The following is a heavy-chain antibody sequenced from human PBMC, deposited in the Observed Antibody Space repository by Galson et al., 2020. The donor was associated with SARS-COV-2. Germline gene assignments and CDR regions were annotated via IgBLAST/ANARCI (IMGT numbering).Heavy chain of an antibody. CDR2: FRNTGTNK. Sequence: GGSLRPPCAASGLSLNFYGMHWVRQAPGKGLEWVAFFRNTGTNKYYADSVKGRFTISRDDSKNTVYLQMDSVRPEDTALYYCAKDQWSGSYSPFDYWGQGTLVTVSS. V-gene: IGHV3-30*02. D-gene: IGHD1-26*01. CDR1: GLSLNFYG. J-gene: IGHJ4*02. CDR3: AKDQWSGSYSPFDY.